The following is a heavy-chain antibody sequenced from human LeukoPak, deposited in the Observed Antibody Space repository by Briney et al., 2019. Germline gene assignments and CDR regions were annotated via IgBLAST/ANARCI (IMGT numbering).Heavy chain of an antibody. V-gene: IGHV3-23*01. Sequence: GGSLRLSCAPSGFTFSSYAMSWARQAPGKGLEWVSGISGSGDSTYYADSVKGRFTISRDKSRNTLYLQMNSLGAADTAVYYCAKDLTPGNAWGSYRFDYWGQGTLVTVSS. J-gene: IGHJ4*02. D-gene: IGHD3-16*02. CDR2: ISGSGDST. CDR1: GFTFSSYA. CDR3: AKDLTPGNAWGSYRFDY.